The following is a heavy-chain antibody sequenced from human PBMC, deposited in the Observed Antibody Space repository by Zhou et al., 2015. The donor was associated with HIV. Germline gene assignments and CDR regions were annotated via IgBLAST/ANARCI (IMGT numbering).Heavy chain of an antibody. Sequence: LLQSGPEVRKPGSSVKVSCKANGGTFSGSDISWVRQAPGQGLEWMGTITPMFETQTYAERFRARLTITVDKSTSAAYMELSSLTSEDAAVYYCARDVPSFYFDSSGRQIVAVYWGQGT. D-gene: IGHD3-22*01. CDR1: GGTFSGSD. CDR3: ARDVPSFYFDSSGRQIVAVY. CDR2: ITPMFETQ. V-gene: IGHV1-69*06. J-gene: IGHJ1*01.